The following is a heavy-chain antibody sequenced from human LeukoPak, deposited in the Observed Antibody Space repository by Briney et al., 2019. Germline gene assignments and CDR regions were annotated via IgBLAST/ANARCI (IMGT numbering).Heavy chain of an antibody. CDR3: AAYRILFDY. CDR1: GFTFSSYA. J-gene: IGHJ4*02. V-gene: IGHV3-30-3*01. D-gene: IGHD3-3*01. CDR2: ISYDGSNK. Sequence: PGGSLRLSCAASGFTFSSYAMHWVRQAPGKGLEWVAVISYDGSNKYYADSVKGRFTISRDNSKNTLYLQMNSLRAEDTAVYYCAAYRILFDYWGQGTLSPSPQ.